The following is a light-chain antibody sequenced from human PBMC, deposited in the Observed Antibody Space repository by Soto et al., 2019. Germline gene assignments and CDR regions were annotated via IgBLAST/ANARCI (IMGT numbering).Light chain of an antibody. CDR1: SSDVGGYKY. J-gene: IGLJ2*01. CDR3: SSHTTSSPVL. CDR2: EVS. Sequence: QSALTQPASVSGSPGQSITISCTGTSSDVGGYKYVSWYQQHSGKAPKLLIYEVSSRPSGVSNRFSGSKSGNTASLTISGLQAEDEADYYCSSHTTSSPVLFGGGTKVTVL. V-gene: IGLV2-14*01.